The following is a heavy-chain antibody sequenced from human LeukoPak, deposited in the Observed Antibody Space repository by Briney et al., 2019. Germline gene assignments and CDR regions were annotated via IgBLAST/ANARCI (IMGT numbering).Heavy chain of an antibody. CDR3: ARARGASLYGDLGY. J-gene: IGHJ4*02. Sequence: GGSLRLSCAASGFTFSSYAMSWVRQAPGKGLEWVSVISGTGENAYQRDSVKGRFTISRDNSKNTVYLQMNSLRVEDTAVYYCARARGASLYGDLGYWGQGTLVIVSS. D-gene: IGHD4-17*01. CDR1: GFTFSSYA. CDR2: ISGTGENA. V-gene: IGHV3-23*01.